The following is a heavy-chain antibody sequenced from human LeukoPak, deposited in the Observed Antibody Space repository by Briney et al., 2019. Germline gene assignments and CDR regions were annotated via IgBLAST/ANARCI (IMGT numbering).Heavy chain of an antibody. CDR3: ARGYAGGYFDL. D-gene: IGHD5-12*01. CDR2: ISYDGSNK. V-gene: IGHV3-30-3*01. CDR1: GFTFSSYA. J-gene: IGHJ2*01. Sequence: PGGSLRLSCAASGFTFSSYAMHWVRQAPGKGLEWVAVISYDGSNKYYADSVKGRFTISRDNAKNTLSLQMNSLRAEDTAVYYCARGYAGGYFDLWGRGTLVTVSS.